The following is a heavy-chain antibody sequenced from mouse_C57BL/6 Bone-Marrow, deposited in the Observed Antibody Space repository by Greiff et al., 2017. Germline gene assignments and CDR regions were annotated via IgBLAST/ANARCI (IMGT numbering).Heavy chain of an antibody. CDR1: GYTFTNYW. D-gene: IGHD2-3*01. CDR3: SREDDGYLPFAY. Sequence: VQLQQSGAELVRPGTSVKMSCKASGYTFTNYWIGWAKQMPGHGLEWIGDIYPGGGYTNYNEKFKGKATLTADKSSSTAYMQFSSLTSEDSAIYYWSREDDGYLPFAYWGQGTLVTVSA. V-gene: IGHV1-63*01. J-gene: IGHJ3*01. CDR2: IYPGGGYT.